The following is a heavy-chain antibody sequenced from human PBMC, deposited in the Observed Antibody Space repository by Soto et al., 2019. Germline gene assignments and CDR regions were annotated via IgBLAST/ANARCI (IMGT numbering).Heavy chain of an antibody. V-gene: IGHV3-30-3*01. D-gene: IGHD3-22*01. CDR1: GFTFSSYA. Sequence: GGSLRLSCAASGFTFSSYAMHWVRQAPGKGLEWVAVISYDGSNKYYADSVKGRFTISRDNSKNTLYLQMNSLRAEDTAVYYCARDEFGYYDSSGSVMCDYWGQGTLVTVYS. J-gene: IGHJ4*02. CDR3: ARDEFGYYDSSGSVMCDY. CDR2: ISYDGSNK.